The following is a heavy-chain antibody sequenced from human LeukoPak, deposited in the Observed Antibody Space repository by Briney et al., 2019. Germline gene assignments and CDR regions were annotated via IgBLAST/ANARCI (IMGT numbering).Heavy chain of an antibody. D-gene: IGHD3-10*01. CDR3: ARGGSGSYHPLGY. CDR2: IYYSGST. Sequence: PSETLSLTCTVSGGSISSSSYYWGWIRQPPGKGLEWIGSIYYSGSTYYNPSLKSRVTISVDTSKNQFSLKLSSVTAADTAVYYCARGGSGSYHPLGYWGQGTLVTVSS. J-gene: IGHJ4*02. V-gene: IGHV4-39*07. CDR1: GGSISSSSYY.